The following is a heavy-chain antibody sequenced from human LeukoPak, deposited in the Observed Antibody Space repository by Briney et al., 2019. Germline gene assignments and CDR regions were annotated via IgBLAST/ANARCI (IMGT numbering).Heavy chain of an antibody. Sequence: SETLSLTCTVSGGSISSGSYYWSWIRQPAGKGLEWIGRIYTSGSTNYNPSLKSRVTISVDTSMNQFSLKLTSVIAADTAMYYCIRDTEQCLGRTLDYWGQGTLVTVSS. CDR1: GGSISSGSYY. CDR2: IYTSGST. D-gene: IGHD6-19*01. CDR3: IRDTEQCLGRTLDY. V-gene: IGHV4-61*02. J-gene: IGHJ4*02.